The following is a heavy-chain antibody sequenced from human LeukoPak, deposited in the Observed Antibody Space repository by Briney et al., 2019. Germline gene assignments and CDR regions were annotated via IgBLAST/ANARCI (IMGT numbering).Heavy chain of an antibody. CDR3: ARRDISSGWSFDY. CDR2: IHTSGST. CDR1: GGSISSYR. J-gene: IGHJ4*02. D-gene: IGHD6-19*01. V-gene: IGHV4-4*07. Sequence: SETLSLTCTVSGGSISSYRWSWIRQPAGKGLEWIGQIHTSGSTNYNPPLKSRVSMSIDTTEDQVSLTIRSVTAADTAFYYCARRDISSGWSFDYWGQGTLVTVSS.